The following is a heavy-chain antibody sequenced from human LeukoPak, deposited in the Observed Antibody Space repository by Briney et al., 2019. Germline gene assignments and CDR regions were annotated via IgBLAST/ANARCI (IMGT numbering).Heavy chain of an antibody. Sequence: ASVKVSCRASGFTFTGYYMHWVRQAPGQGLEWMGWINPNSGGTNYAQKFQGWVTMTGDTSISTAYMELSRLRSDDTAVYYCARAASGYSYGLYWDWGQGTLVTVSS. V-gene: IGHV1-2*04. CDR1: GFTFTGYY. CDR3: ARAASGYSYGLYWD. CDR2: INPNSGGT. J-gene: IGHJ4*02. D-gene: IGHD5-18*01.